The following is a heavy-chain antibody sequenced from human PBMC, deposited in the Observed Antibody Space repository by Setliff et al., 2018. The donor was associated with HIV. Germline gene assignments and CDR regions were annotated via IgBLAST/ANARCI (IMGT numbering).Heavy chain of an antibody. D-gene: IGHD3-16*01. V-gene: IGHV1-24*01. CDR1: GYTLAELS. J-gene: IGHJ6*04. CDR2: FDPEDVET. CDR3: ARDWNYVVDV. Sequence: ASVKVSCKVSGYTLAELSIHWVRQAPGKGLEWMGGFDPEDVETVYAQKFQDRVTITADTSSTTAYMELSSLRSDDTAVYYCARDWNYVVDVWGKGTTVTVSS.